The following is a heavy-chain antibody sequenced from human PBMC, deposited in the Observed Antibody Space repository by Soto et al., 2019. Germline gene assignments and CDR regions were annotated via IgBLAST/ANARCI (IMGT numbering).Heavy chain of an antibody. CDR1: GFTFSNAW. CDR3: TTSTLAVAGDPTFDY. Sequence: EVQLVESGGGLVKPGGSLRLSCAASGFTFSNAWMNWVRQAPGKGLEWVGRIKSKTDGGTTDYAAPVKGRFTISRDDSKNTLYLQMNSLKTEDTAVYYCTTSTLAVAGDPTFDYWGQGTLVTVSS. J-gene: IGHJ4*02. D-gene: IGHD6-19*01. V-gene: IGHV3-15*07. CDR2: IKSKTDGGTT.